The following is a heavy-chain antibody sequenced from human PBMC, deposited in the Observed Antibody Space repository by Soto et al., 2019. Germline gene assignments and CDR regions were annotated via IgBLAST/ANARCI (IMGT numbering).Heavy chain of an antibody. CDR2: ISYSGSA. J-gene: IGHJ5*02. Sequence: SETLSLTCTVSGDSIAGSSYYWGWIRQPPGRGLEWIGSISYSGSAHYSASLRSRITISVDTSKNQFSLNLSSVTAADTAVYYCARQGLYDFWSGPAHNWFDPWGRGSLVTVSS. D-gene: IGHD3-3*01. CDR3: ARQGLYDFWSGPAHNWFDP. V-gene: IGHV4-39*01. CDR1: GDSIAGSSYY.